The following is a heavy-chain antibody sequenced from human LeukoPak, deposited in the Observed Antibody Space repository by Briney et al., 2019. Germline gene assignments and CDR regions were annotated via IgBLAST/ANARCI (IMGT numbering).Heavy chain of an antibody. CDR3: ARRYPNSNLGMDV. V-gene: IGHV1-3*01. D-gene: IGHD2/OR15-2a*01. CDR1: GYSFTGNY. CDR2: INVGNVHT. J-gene: IGHJ6*02. Sequence: ASVRVSCKASGYSFTGNYMHWVRQAPGQRLEWMGWINVGNVHTRYSQKFQDRVTISRDTSASTAYMELSSLRSEDTAVYYCARRYPNSNLGMDVWGQGTTVTVSS.